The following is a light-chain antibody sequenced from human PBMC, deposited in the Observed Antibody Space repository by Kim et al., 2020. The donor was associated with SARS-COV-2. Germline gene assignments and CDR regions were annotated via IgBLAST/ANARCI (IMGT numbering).Light chain of an antibody. CDR1: QNLVHSDGNTY. J-gene: IGKJ1*01. CDR2: RVS. CDR3: MQATQFRT. Sequence: QPASISFRSSQNLVHSDGNTYLDWLQQRPGQPPRLLMYRVSNRFSGVPDRFSGSGAGTDFTLTISRVEAEDVGVYYCMQATQFRTFGQGTKVDI. V-gene: IGKV2-24*01.